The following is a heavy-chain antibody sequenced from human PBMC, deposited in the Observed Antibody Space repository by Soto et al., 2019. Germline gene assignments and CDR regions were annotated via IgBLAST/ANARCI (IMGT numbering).Heavy chain of an antibody. CDR2: ISGSGGST. V-gene: IGHV3-23*01. Sequence: GGSLRLSCAASGLTFSSYAMSWVRQAPGKGLEWVSAISGSGGSTYYADSVKGRFNISRDNSKNTLYLQMNRLRAEDTAIYYCAIDQDWFDPWGQGTLVTVSS. CDR3: AIDQDWFDP. J-gene: IGHJ5*02. CDR1: GLTFSSYA.